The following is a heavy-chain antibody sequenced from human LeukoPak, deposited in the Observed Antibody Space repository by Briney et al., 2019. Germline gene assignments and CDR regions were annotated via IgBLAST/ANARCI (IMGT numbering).Heavy chain of an antibody. CDR2: ISYDGSNK. J-gene: IGHJ4*02. Sequence: GGSLTLSCAASGFTFSSYDMHWVRQAPGKGLEWVAVISYDGSNKYYADSVKGRFTISRDNSKNTLYLQMNSLRAEDTALYYCAPAYSFDYWGQGTLVTVSS. D-gene: IGHD2-21*01. V-gene: IGHV3-30-3*01. CDR1: GFTFSSYD. CDR3: APAYSFDY.